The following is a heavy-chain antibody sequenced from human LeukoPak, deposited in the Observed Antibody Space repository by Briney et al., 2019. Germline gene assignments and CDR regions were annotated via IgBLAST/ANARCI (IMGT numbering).Heavy chain of an antibody. CDR1: GGSFSGYY. Sequence: SETLSLTCAVYGGSFSGYYWSWIRQPPGKGLEWIGEINHSGSTNYNPSLKSRVTISVDTSKNQFSLKLSSVTAADTAVYYCVGFYGSGSYYIDYWGQGTLVTVSS. J-gene: IGHJ4*02. V-gene: IGHV4-34*01. CDR2: INHSGST. CDR3: VGFYGSGSYYIDY. D-gene: IGHD3-10*01.